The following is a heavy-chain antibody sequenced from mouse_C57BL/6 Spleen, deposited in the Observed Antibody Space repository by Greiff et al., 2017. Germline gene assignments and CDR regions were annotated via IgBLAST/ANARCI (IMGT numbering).Heavy chain of an antibody. CDR3: AREGYFYFDY. CDR1: GYTFTSYW. J-gene: IGHJ2*01. CDR2: IHPNSGST. Sequence: QVQLQQPGADLVKPGASVKLSCKASGYTFTSYWMHWVKQRPGQGLEWIGMIHPNSGSTNYNEKFKSKATLTVDKSSSTAYMQLSSLTSEDSAVYYCAREGYFYFDYWGQGTTLTVSS. D-gene: IGHD2-3*01. V-gene: IGHV1-64*01.